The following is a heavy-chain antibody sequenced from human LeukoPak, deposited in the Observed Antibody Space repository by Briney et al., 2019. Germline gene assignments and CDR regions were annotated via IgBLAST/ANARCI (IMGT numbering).Heavy chain of an antibody. Sequence: ASVKVSCKVSGYTLTELSMRWVRQAPGKGLEWMGGFDPEDGETIYAQKFQGRVTMTEDTSTDTAYMELSSLRSEDTAVYYCATTVREYYDSSGYYRGAFDIWGQGTMVTVSS. CDR3: ATTVREYYDSSGYYRGAFDI. V-gene: IGHV1-24*01. D-gene: IGHD3-22*01. J-gene: IGHJ3*02. CDR1: GYTLTELS. CDR2: FDPEDGET.